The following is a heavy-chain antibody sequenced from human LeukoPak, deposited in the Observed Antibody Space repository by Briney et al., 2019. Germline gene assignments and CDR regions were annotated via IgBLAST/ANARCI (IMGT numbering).Heavy chain of an antibody. Sequence: KPSETLSLTCTVSGASISSYYWSWIRQPPGKGLEWIAYIYYSGNTNYNPSLKSRVTISLDTSKNQFPLKPSSVTAADTAVYYCARRVKVMDVWGQGTAVTVSS. CDR3: ARRVKVMDV. V-gene: IGHV4-59*08. J-gene: IGHJ6*02. D-gene: IGHD2-8*01. CDR1: GASISSYY. CDR2: IYYSGNT.